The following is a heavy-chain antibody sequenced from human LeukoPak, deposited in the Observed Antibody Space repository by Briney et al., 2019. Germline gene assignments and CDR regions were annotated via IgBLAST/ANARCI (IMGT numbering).Heavy chain of an antibody. V-gene: IGHV3-48*04. Sequence: GGSLRLSCAASGFTFSSYGLHWVRQAPGKGLEWVSYISSSGSTIYYADSVKGRFTISRDNAKNSLYLQMNSLRAEDTAVYYCARQYYSKPASDAFDIWGQGTMVTVSS. CDR2: ISSSGSTI. CDR3: ARQYYSKPASDAFDI. D-gene: IGHD4-11*01. J-gene: IGHJ3*02. CDR1: GFTFSSYG.